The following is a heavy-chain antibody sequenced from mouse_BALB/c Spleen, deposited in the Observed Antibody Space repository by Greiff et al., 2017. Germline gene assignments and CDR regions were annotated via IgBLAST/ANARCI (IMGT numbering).Heavy chain of an antibody. CDR2: INSNGGST. Sequence: EVQLVESGGGLVQPGGSLKLSCAASGFTFSSYGMSWVRQTPDKRLELVATINSNGGSTYYPDSVKGRFTISRDNAKNTLYLQMSSLKSEDTAMYYCARKTGTMDYWGQGTSVTVSS. J-gene: IGHJ4*01. CDR1: GFTFSSYG. D-gene: IGHD4-1*01. CDR3: ARKTGTMDY. V-gene: IGHV5-6-3*01.